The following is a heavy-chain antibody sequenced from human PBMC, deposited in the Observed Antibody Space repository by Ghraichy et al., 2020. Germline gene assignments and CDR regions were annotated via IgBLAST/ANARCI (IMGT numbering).Heavy chain of an antibody. J-gene: IGHJ4*02. Sequence: ASVKVSCKASGYTFISYGISWVRQAPGQGLEWMGWISAYSGNTKYAQKLQGRVTMTTDISTSTAYMELGSLRSDDTAVYYCARKYSGYDNYFDYWGQGTLVTVSS. V-gene: IGHV1-18*01. CDR2: ISAYSGNT. CDR3: ARKYSGYDNYFDY. CDR1: GYTFISYG. D-gene: IGHD5-12*01.